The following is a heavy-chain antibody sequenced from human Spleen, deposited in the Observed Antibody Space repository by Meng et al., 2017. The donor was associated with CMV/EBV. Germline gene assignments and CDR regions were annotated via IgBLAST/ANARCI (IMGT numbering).Heavy chain of an antibody. CDR3: ARDHGDSRGGYFDY. Sequence: ESLKISCTVSGHSISSDYYWGWIRQSPGKGLEWIGSINHSGSTFYNPSLNSRVTISIDTSKNQFSLKLRSVTAADTAVYYCARDHGDSRGGYFDYWGQGTLVTVSS. CDR2: INHSGST. CDR1: GHSISSDYY. V-gene: IGHV4-38-2*02. J-gene: IGHJ4*02. D-gene: IGHD4-17*01.